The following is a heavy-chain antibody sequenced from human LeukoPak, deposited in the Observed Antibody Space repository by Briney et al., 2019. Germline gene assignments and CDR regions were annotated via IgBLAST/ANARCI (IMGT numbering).Heavy chain of an antibody. J-gene: IGHJ2*01. CDR3: ARVTTVVTRPLYLYFDL. V-gene: IGHV1-69*04. Sequence: GGSVKVSCKASGGTVSSYAISWVRQAAGHGLEWLGRINPILGIANYAQKFQGRVTITADKSTSTAYMELSSLRSEDTAVYYCARVTTVVTRPLYLYFDLWGRGTLVTASS. CDR2: INPILGIA. CDR1: GGTVSSYA. D-gene: IGHD4-23*01.